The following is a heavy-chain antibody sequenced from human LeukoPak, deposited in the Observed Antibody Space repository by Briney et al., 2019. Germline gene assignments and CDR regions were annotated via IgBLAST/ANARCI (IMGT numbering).Heavy chain of an antibody. CDR3: DTTRKGGYDY. V-gene: IGHV1-46*03. D-gene: IGHD5-12*01. J-gene: IGHJ4*02. CDR1: GYTFTSYY. Sequence: ASVKVSCKASGYTFTSYYMHWVRQAPGRGLEWMGIINPSGGSTSYAQKFQGRVTMTRDTSTSTVYMELSSLRSEDTAVYYCDTTRKGGYDYWGQGTLVTVSS. CDR2: INPSGGST.